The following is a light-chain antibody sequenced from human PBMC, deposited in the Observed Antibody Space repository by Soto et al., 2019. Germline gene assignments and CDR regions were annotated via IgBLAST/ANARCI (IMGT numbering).Light chain of an antibody. J-gene: IGKJ5*01. V-gene: IGKV3D-20*02. CDR1: QSVSSSS. CDR2: GAS. CDR3: QQRSNWPIT. Sequence: EIVLTQSPGTLSLSPGERATLSCRASQSVSSSSLAWYQQKPGQAPRLLIFGASSRVTGIPDRFSGSGSGTDFTLTISRVEPEDFAVYYCQQRSNWPITFGQGTRLEIK.